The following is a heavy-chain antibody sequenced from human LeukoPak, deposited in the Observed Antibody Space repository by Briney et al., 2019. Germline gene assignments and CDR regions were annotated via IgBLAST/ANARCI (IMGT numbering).Heavy chain of an antibody. Sequence: PGGSLRHSCAASGCTVSSNYMSWVRQAPGKGLEWVSVIYSGGSTYYADSVKGRFTISRDNSKNTLYLQMNSLRAEDTAVYYCARDLRRDGSYWGQGTLVTISS. J-gene: IGHJ4*02. D-gene: IGHD5-24*01. CDR2: IYSGGST. CDR1: GCTVSSNY. CDR3: ARDLRRDGSY. V-gene: IGHV3-53*01.